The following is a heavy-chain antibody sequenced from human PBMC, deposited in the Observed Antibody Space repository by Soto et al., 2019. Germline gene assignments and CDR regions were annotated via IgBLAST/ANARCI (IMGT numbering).Heavy chain of an antibody. CDR2: INHSGST. CDR3: AAFGYYGSGSYDY. J-gene: IGHJ4*02. V-gene: IGHV4-34*01. CDR1: GGSFSGYY. Sequence: PSETLSLTCAVYGGSFSGYYWSWIRQPPGKGLEWIGEINHSGSTNYNPSLKSRVTISVDTSKNQFSLKLSSVTAADTAVYYCAAFGYYGSGSYDYWGQGTLVTVSS. D-gene: IGHD3-10*01.